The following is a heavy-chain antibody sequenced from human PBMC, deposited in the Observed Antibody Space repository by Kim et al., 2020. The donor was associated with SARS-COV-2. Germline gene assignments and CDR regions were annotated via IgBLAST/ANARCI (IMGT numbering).Heavy chain of an antibody. J-gene: IGHJ3*02. V-gene: IGHV3-66*01. Sequence: SVKGRFTISRDNSKNTLYLQMNSLRAEDTAVYYCARGGGSSSWYRGAFDIWGQGTMVTVSS. CDR3: ARGGGSSSWYRGAFDI. D-gene: IGHD6-13*01.